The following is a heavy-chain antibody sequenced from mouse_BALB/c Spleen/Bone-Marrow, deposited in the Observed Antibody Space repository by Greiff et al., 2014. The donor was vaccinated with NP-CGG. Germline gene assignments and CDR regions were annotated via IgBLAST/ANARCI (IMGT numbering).Heavy chain of an antibody. D-gene: IGHD2-3*01. CDR3: TRHGGYYPYYYAMDY. V-gene: IGHV5-12-1*01. Sequence: VQLKESGGGLVKPGGSLKLSCAASGFAFSSYDMSWVRQTPEKRLEWVAYISHGGGTTYYSDTVKGRFTISRDNAKNTLYLQMGSLKSEDTAIYYCTRHGGYYPYYYAMDYWGQGTSVTVSS. J-gene: IGHJ4*01. CDR1: GFAFSSYD. CDR2: ISHGGGTT.